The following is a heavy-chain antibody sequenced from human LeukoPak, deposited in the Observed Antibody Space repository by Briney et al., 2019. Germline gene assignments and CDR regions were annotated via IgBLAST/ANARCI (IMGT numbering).Heavy chain of an antibody. D-gene: IGHD3-22*01. CDR3: ARDVGYYYDSSGYYTPA. V-gene: IGHV1-69*13. CDR1: GGTFSNYA. J-gene: IGHJ5*02. Sequence: GASVKVSCKASGGTFSNYAISWVRQAPGQGLEWMGGIIPIFGTANYAQKFQGRVTITADESTSTAYMELSSLRSEDTAVYYCARDVGYYYDSSGYYTPAWGQGTLVTVSS. CDR2: IIPIFGTA.